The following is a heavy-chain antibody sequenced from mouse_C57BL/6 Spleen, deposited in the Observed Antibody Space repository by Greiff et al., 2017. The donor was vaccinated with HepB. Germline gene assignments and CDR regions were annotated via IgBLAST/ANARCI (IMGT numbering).Heavy chain of an antibody. CDR3: ARRHYGSSWYFDV. V-gene: IGHV1-50*01. D-gene: IGHD1-1*01. CDR1: GYTFTSYW. Sequence: QVQLQQPGAELVKPGASVKLSCKASGYTFTSYWMQWVKQRPGQGLEWIGEIDPSDRYTNYNQKFKGKATLTVDTSSSTDYMQLSSLTSEDSAVYYCARRHYGSSWYFDVWGTGTTVTVSS. CDR2: IDPSDRYT. J-gene: IGHJ1*03.